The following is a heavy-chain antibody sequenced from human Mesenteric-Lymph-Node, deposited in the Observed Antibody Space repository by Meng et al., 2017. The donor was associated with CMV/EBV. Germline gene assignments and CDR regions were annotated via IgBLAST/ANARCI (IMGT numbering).Heavy chain of an antibody. CDR2: ISSSGSNI. Sequence: GESLKISCAASGFTFSDYYMSWIRQAPGKGPEWLSYISSSGSNIYYTDSVKGRFTISRDNTKNSLFLQMNSLRAEDTAVYYCAREPNYYDGPWGQGTLVTVSS. V-gene: IGHV3-11*01. J-gene: IGHJ5*02. D-gene: IGHD3-16*01. CDR3: AREPNYYDGP. CDR1: GFTFSDYY.